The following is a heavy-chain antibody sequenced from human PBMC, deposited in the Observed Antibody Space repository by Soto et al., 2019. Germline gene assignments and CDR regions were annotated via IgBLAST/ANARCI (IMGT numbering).Heavy chain of an antibody. CDR3: ARLGFYYYYMDV. D-gene: IGHD7-27*01. V-gene: IGHV4-59*01. Sequence: QVQLQESGPGLVKPSETLSLTCTVSGGSISSYYWSWIRQPPGKGLEWIGYIYYSGSTNYNPSLKSRVTISVDTSQNQFSLKLSSVTAADTAVYYCARLGFYYYYMDVWGKGTTVTVSS. CDR2: IYYSGST. CDR1: GGSISSYY. J-gene: IGHJ6*03.